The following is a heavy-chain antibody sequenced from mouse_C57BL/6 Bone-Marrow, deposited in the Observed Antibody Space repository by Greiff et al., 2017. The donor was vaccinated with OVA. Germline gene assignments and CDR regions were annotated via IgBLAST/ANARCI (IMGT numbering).Heavy chain of an antibody. CDR3: ARTGPYAMDY. CDR1: GYTFTSYW. V-gene: IGHV1-69*01. D-gene: IGHD4-1*01. J-gene: IGHJ4*01. Sequence: QVQLQQSGAELVMPGASVKLSCKASGYTFTSYWMHWVKQRPGQGLEWIGEIDPSDSYTNYNQKFKGKSTLTVGKSSSTAYMQLSSLTSEDSAVYYCARTGPYAMDYWSQGTSVTVSA. CDR2: IDPSDSYT.